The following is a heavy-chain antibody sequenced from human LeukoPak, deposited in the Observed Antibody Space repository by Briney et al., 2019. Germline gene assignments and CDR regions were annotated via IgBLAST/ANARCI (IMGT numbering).Heavy chain of an antibody. CDR2: INHSGST. D-gene: IGHD4-17*01. V-gene: IGHV4-34*01. J-gene: IGHJ3*02. CDR3: ASPTTVTTSAYRAFDI. Sequence: SETLSLTCAVYGGSFSDYYWSWIRQPPGKGLEWIGEINHSGSTSYSPSLRSRVTISVDTSKNQFSLNLRSVTAADTAVYYCASPTTVTTSAYRAFDIWGQGTMVTVSA. CDR1: GGSFSDYY.